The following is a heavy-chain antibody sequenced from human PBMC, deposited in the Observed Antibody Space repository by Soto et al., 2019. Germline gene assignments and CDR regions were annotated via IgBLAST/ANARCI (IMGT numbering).Heavy chain of an antibody. CDR1: GYRFANYW. CDR2: IYPGDSDT. Sequence: ESLKISCQASGYRFANYWIGWVRQMPGKRPEWMGIIYPGDSDTRYSPSFQGQVTISVDKSISTAFLQWGSLRASDTAMYYCVRQSGPQCLVRLGFDLWGQGTQVTVSS. V-gene: IGHV5-51*01. CDR3: VRQSGPQCLVRLGFDL. J-gene: IGHJ4*02. D-gene: IGHD6-19*01.